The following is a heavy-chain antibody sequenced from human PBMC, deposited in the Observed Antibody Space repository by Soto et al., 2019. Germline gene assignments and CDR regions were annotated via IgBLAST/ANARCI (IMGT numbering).Heavy chain of an antibody. V-gene: IGHV4-31*03. Sequence: QVQLQESGPGLVKPSQTLSLTCTVSGGSISSGGYYWSWIRQHPGKGLEWIGYIYYSGSTYYNPSLKRRVTISVDTSKSQFSLKLRSVTAADTAVDYCARPPSSSGWYWFDPWGQGTLVTVSS. J-gene: IGHJ5*02. D-gene: IGHD6-19*01. CDR3: ARPPSSSGWYWFDP. CDR2: IYYSGST. CDR1: GGSISSGGYY.